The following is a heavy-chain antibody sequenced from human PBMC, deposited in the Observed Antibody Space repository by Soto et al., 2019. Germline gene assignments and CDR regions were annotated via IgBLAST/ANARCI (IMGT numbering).Heavy chain of an antibody. Sequence: PSETLSLTCTVSGGSISSYYWSWIRQPPGKGLEWIGYIYYSGSTNYNPSLKSRVTISVDTSKNQFSLKLSSVTAADTAVYYCASTNVVVPGTYYYYYMDVWGKGTTVTVSS. CDR1: GGSISSYY. CDR3: ASTNVVVPGTYYYYYMDV. J-gene: IGHJ6*03. D-gene: IGHD2-2*01. V-gene: IGHV4-59*01. CDR2: IYYSGST.